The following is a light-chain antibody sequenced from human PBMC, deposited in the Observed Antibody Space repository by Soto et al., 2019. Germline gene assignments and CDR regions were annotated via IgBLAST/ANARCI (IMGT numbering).Light chain of an antibody. CDR2: DVS. CDR1: SSDVGGYNY. CDR3: SSYTSSSTRIVV. J-gene: IGLJ2*01. Sequence: QSVLTQPASVSGSPGQSITISCTGTSSDVGGYNYVSWYQQHPGKAPKLMIYDVSNRPSGVSNRFSGSKSGNTASLTISGLQAEDDADYYGSSYTSSSTRIVVFGGGTKLTVL. V-gene: IGLV2-14*01.